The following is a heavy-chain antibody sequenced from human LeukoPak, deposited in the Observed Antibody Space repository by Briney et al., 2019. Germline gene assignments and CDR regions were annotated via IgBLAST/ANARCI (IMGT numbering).Heavy chain of an antibody. Sequence: GSLRLSCAASGFTFSSYAMSWVRQAPGKGLEWVSGINWNGGSTDYADSVKGRFSISRDNAKNSLYLQMNSLRAEDTAFYYCARGLGSVVVVAATLDYWGQGTLVTVSS. V-gene: IGHV3-20*04. D-gene: IGHD2-15*01. CDR3: ARGLGSVVVVAATLDY. J-gene: IGHJ4*02. CDR1: GFTFSSYA. CDR2: INWNGGST.